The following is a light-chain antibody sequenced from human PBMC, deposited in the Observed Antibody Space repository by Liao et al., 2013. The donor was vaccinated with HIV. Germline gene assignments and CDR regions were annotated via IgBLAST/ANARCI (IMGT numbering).Light chain of an antibody. J-gene: IGLJ3*02. CDR3: QVWDDTTDHPYWV. Sequence: SYELTQPPSVSVAPGKTARITCGGNNIGSKSVHWYQQKPGQAPVLVIYYDSDRPSGIPERFSGSNSGNTATLTISRVEAGDEADYYCQVWDDTTDHPYWVFGGGTKLTVL. CDR2: YDS. V-gene: IGLV3-21*04. CDR1: NIGSKS.